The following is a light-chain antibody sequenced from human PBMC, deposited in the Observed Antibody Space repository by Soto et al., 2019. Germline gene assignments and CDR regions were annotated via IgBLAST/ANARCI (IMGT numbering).Light chain of an antibody. V-gene: IGLV1-40*01. Sequence: QAVVTQPPSVSGAPGQRVTISCTGSSSNIGAGYDVHWYQQLPGTAPKLLIYGNSNRPSGVPDQFSGSKSGTSASLAITGLEAGDEADYYSQSYDSGLSAHVVFGGGTKRTVL. CDR1: SSNIGAGYD. CDR3: QSYDSGLSAHVV. J-gene: IGLJ2*01. CDR2: GNS.